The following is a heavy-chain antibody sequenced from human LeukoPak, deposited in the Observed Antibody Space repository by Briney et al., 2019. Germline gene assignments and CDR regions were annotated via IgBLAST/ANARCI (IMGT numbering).Heavy chain of an antibody. CDR1: GFTFSSYW. CDR2: IKQDGSEK. V-gene: IGHV3-7*01. Sequence: GGSLRLSCAASGFTFSSYWMSWVRQAPGKGLEWVANIKQDGSEKYYVDSVKGRFTISRDNAKNSLYLQMNSLRAEDTAVYYCARDVRGNCYDSSGYYWSFWFDPWGQGTLVTVSS. D-gene: IGHD3-22*01. CDR3: ARDVRGNCYDSSGYYWSFWFDP. J-gene: IGHJ5*02.